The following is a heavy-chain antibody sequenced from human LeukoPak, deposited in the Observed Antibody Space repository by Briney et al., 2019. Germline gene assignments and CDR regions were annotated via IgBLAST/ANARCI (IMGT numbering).Heavy chain of an antibody. CDR1: GFSFSTYW. CDR3: ARARLTLAREVIIKADY. V-gene: IGHV3-7*03. D-gene: IGHD3-10*01. J-gene: IGHJ4*02. CDR2: IKQDGSEK. Sequence: GGSLRLSCAASGFSFSTYWMSWVRQAPGKGLQGVANIKQDGSEKNYVDSVKGRFTISRDNAKNSLYLQMNSLRAEDTAVYYCARARLTLAREVIIKADYWGQGILVTVSS.